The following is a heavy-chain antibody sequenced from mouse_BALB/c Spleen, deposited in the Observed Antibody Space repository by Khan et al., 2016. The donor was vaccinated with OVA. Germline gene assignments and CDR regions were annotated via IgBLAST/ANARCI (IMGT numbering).Heavy chain of an antibody. Sequence: EVQGVESGGGLVKPGGSLKLSCAASGFTFSNYAMSWVRQTPEKRLEWVATISSGGNYTYYPDSVKGRFTISRDNAKNTLYLQLSSLRSEDTAIYYCARPPITTVVATSYWFFDVWGAGTTVTVSS. V-gene: IGHV5-9-3*01. CDR2: ISSGGNYT. CDR3: ARPPITTVVATSYWFFDV. CDR1: GFTFSNYA. D-gene: IGHD1-1*01. J-gene: IGHJ1*01.